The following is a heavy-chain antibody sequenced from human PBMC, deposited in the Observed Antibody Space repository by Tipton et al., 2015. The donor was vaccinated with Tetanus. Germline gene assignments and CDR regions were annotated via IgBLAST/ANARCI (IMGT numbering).Heavy chain of an antibody. CDR3: ARVEEGYCSGGTCYFAD. CDR1: GGSINPYY. J-gene: IGHJ4*02. D-gene: IGHD2-15*01. CDR2: IYSSGST. V-gene: IGHV4-59*01. Sequence: GLVKPSETLSLTCSVSGGSINPYYWSWIRQPPGKGLEWIGNIYSSGSTYYNPSLKSRVTMSVDTSKNQFSLRLSSVTAADTAVYYCARVEEGYCSGGTCYFADWGRGTLVTVSS.